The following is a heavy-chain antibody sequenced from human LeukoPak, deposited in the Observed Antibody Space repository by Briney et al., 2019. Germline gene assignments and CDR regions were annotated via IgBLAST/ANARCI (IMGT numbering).Heavy chain of an antibody. CDR2: TKSKTEGGTT. J-gene: IGHJ4*02. V-gene: IGHV3-15*01. CDR3: TTITFGDYGSLAY. CDR1: GFTLSSYA. Sequence: GGSLRLSCAASGFTLSSYAMNWVRQAPGKGLEWVGRTKSKTEGGTTDYAAPVRGRFTISRDDSKNTLYLQMNSLKTEDTAVYYCTTITFGDYGSLAYWGQGTLVTVSS. D-gene: IGHD4-17*01.